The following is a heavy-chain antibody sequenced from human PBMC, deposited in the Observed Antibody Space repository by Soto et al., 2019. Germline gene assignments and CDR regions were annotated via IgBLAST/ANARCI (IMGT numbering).Heavy chain of an antibody. CDR1: GFTFSSYA. CDR3: AKDPAYSSKYYYYYGMDV. J-gene: IGHJ6*02. D-gene: IGHD6-13*01. CDR2: ISGSGGST. Sequence: TGGSLRLSCAASGFTFSSYAMSWVRQAPGKGLEWVSAISGSGGSTYYADSVKGRFTISRDNYKNTLYLQMNSLRAEDTAVYYCAKDPAYSSKYYYYYGMDVWGQGTTVTVSS. V-gene: IGHV3-23*01.